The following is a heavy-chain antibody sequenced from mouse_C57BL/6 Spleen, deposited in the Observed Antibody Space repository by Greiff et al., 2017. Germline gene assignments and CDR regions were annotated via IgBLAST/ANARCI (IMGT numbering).Heavy chain of an antibody. CDR2: IYPRDGST. J-gene: IGHJ4*01. CDR1: GYTFTSYD. D-gene: IGHD1-1*01. Sequence: VQLQQSGPELVKPGASVKLSCKASGYTFTSYDINWVKQRPGQGLEWIGWIYPRDGSTKYNEKFKGKATLTVGTSSSTAYMELHSLTSEDSAVYCCERDHNDYGPYAMDYWGQGTSVTVSS. V-gene: IGHV1-85*01. CDR3: ERDHNDYGPYAMDY.